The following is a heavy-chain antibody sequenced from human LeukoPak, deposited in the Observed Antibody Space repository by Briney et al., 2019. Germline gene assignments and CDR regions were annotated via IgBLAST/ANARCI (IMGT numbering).Heavy chain of an antibody. D-gene: IGHD4-23*01. Sequence: SSETLSLTCTVAGGSITRSSYYWGWIRQPPGKGLEWIGNIYYTGRTYSNPSLQSRVTISVDTSKNQFSLKLSSVTAADTAVYYCARVVTPSAADYWGQGTLVTVSS. CDR2: IYYTGRT. CDR3: ARVVTPSAADY. J-gene: IGHJ4*02. CDR1: GGSITRSSYY. V-gene: IGHV4-39*07.